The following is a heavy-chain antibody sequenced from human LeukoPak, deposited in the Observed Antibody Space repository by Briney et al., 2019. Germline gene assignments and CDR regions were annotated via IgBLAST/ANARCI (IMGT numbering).Heavy chain of an antibody. CDR2: ISNSSSTI. CDR1: GFTFSSYS. Sequence: AGGSLRLSCAASGFTFSSYSMNWVRQAPGKGLEWVSYISNSSSTIYYADSVKGRFTISRDNAKNSLYLQMNSLRAEDTAVYYCASGDVYDSSGYLDYWGQGTLVTVSS. D-gene: IGHD3-22*01. J-gene: IGHJ4*02. V-gene: IGHV3-48*01. CDR3: ASGDVYDSSGYLDY.